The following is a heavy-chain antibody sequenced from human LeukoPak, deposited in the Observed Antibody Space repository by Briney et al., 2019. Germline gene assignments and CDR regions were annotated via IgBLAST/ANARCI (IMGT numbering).Heavy chain of an antibody. CDR1: GGSISSGDYY. Sequence: SQTLSLTCNVSGGSISSGDYYWSWIRQPAGTALEWLGRIYASGSTNYNPSLKSRVTISLDTSKNQFSLKLSSVTAADTAVYYCARGGDYIWGTYRPFDYWGQGTLVTVSS. J-gene: IGHJ4*02. CDR2: IYASGST. D-gene: IGHD3-16*02. V-gene: IGHV4-61*02. CDR3: ARGGDYIWGTYRPFDY.